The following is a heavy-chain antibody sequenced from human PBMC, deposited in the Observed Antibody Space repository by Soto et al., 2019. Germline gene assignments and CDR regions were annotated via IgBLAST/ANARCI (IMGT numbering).Heavy chain of an antibody. Sequence: ASVKVSCKASGYTFTSYGISWVRQAPGQGLEWMGWISAYNGNTNYAQKLQGRVTMTTDTSTSTAYMELRSLRSDDTAVYYCARQGYCSGGSCYSYYYYGMDVWGQGTTVTVS. J-gene: IGHJ6*02. D-gene: IGHD2-15*01. V-gene: IGHV1-18*01. CDR1: GYTFTSYG. CDR3: ARQGYCSGGSCYSYYYYGMDV. CDR2: ISAYNGNT.